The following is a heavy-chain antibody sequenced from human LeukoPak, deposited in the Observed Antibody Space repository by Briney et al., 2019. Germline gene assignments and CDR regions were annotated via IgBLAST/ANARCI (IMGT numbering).Heavy chain of an antibody. CDR3: ARHGMANFDWLPLYYFDY. CDR1: GGSFSGYY. Sequence: SETLSLTCAVYGGSFSGYYWSWIRQPPGKGLEWIGEIKHSGSTNYNPSLKSRVTISVDTSKNQFSLKLSSVTAADTAVYYCARHGMANFDWLPLYYFDYWGQGTLVTVSS. J-gene: IGHJ4*02. D-gene: IGHD3-9*01. CDR2: IKHSGST. V-gene: IGHV4-34*01.